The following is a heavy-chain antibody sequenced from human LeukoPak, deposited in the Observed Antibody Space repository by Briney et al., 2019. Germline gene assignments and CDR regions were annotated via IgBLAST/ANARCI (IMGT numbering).Heavy chain of an antibody. CDR2: IIPIFGIA. D-gene: IGHD6-6*01. J-gene: IGHJ5*02. V-gene: IGHV1-69*10. CDR1: GGTFSSYA. Sequence: SVKVSCKASGGTFSSYAISWVRQAPGQGLEWMGGIIPIFGIANYAQKFQGRVTITADQYTSTAYMELSSLRSEDTAVYYCARLWEYSSSRFDPWGQGTLVTVSS. CDR3: ARLWEYSSSRFDP.